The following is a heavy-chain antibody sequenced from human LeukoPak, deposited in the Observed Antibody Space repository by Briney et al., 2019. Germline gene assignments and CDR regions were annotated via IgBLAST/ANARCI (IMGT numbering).Heavy chain of an antibody. J-gene: IGHJ3*01. D-gene: IGHD3-10*01. CDR2: IYYSGST. V-gene: IGHV4-39*07. CDR1: GGSISSSSYY. Sequence: PSETLSLTCTVSGGSISSSSYYWGWIRQPPGKGLEWIRSIYYSGSTYYNPSLKSRVTISVDTSKNQFSLKLSSVTAADTAVYYCAAIIWFGDPMVLGFDVWGQGTMVTVSS. CDR3: AAIIWFGDPMVLGFDV.